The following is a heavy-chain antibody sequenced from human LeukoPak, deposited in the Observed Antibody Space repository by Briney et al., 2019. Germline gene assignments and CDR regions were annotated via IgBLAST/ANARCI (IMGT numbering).Heavy chain of an antibody. CDR3: ARVMDVVVPADNYGMDV. J-gene: IGHJ6*02. Sequence: GASVTVSCKASGYTFTNYAISWVRQAPGQGLEWMGWINAGNGNTKYSQKFQGRVTITRDTSASTAYMELSSLRSEDTAVYYCARVMDVVVPADNYGMDVWGQGTTVTASS. CDR2: INAGNGNT. CDR1: GYTFTNYA. D-gene: IGHD2-2*01. V-gene: IGHV1-3*01.